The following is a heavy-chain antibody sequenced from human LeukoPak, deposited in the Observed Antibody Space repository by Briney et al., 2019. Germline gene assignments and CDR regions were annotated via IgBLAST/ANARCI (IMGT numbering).Heavy chain of an antibody. CDR1: GDSVSNDKYY. CDR2: IYYSCST. J-gene: IGHJ4*02. Sequence: SESLSLACTVSGDSVSNDKYYWGWIRQPPGKGLDWIGSIYYSCSTYYNPSPNSPATTSVDTSKSQFSLKLSSETAADTAVYYCARLGWWDSWGQGTLVTVSS. D-gene: IGHD2-15*01. V-gene: IGHV4-39*01. CDR3: ARLGWWDS.